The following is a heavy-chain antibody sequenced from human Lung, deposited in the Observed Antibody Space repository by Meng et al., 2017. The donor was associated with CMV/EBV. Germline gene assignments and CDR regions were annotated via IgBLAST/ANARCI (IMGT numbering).Heavy chain of an antibody. CDR3: AKGPGYQAAKFYFDY. V-gene: IGHV3-9*01. CDR1: GFNFGNYA. Sequence: GGSXRLSCAGSGFNFGNYAMHWVRQAPGKGLEWVSSISWNSGNMGYADSVEGRFTISRDNAKKSVYLQMNSLRPEDTALYYCAKGPGYQAAKFYFDYLGQGXLVTVSS. D-gene: IGHD6-25*01. J-gene: IGHJ4*02. CDR2: ISWNSGNM.